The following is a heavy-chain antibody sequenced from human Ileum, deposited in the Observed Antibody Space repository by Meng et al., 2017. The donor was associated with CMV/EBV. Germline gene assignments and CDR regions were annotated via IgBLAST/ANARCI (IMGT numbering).Heavy chain of an antibody. CDR1: GYTFTGYY. Sequence: QDPLVRLGARVKKPGASVKVSCKASGYTFTGYYMHWVRQAPGQGLEWMGWINPNSGGTNYAQKFQGRVTMTRDTSISTAYMELSRLRSDDTAVYYCARDLGRVGATTLGFDPWGQGTLVTVSS. D-gene: IGHD1-26*01. CDR2: INPNSGGT. CDR3: ARDLGRVGATTLGFDP. J-gene: IGHJ5*02. V-gene: IGHV1-2*02.